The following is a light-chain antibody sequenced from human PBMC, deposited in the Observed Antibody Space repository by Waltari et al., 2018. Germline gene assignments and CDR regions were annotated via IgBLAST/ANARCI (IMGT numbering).Light chain of an antibody. Sequence: QSALTQSASVSGSPGQSITISCTGTSSDFAVFNYVSWYQQHPGKAPQLMIYDVSKRPSGVSNRFSGSKSGNTASLTISGLQAEDEDDYYCSSYTSTWVFGGGTKLTVL. J-gene: IGLJ3*02. CDR1: SSDFAVFNY. V-gene: IGLV2-14*01. CDR2: DVS. CDR3: SSYTSTWV.